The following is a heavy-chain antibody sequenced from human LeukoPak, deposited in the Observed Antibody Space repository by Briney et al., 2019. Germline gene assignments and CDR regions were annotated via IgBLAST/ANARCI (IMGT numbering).Heavy chain of an antibody. CDR1: GGTFSSYA. CDR3: ARVFARGGEISGSYFYY. V-gene: IGHV1-69*05. Sequence: SVKVSCKASGGTFSSYAINWVRQAPGQGPEWMGGIIPIFGRANYAQKFQGRVTMTTDESTSTAYMELSSLRSEDTAVYYCARVFARGGEISGSYFYYWGQGTLVTVSS. D-gene: IGHD1-26*01. J-gene: IGHJ4*02. CDR2: IIPIFGRA.